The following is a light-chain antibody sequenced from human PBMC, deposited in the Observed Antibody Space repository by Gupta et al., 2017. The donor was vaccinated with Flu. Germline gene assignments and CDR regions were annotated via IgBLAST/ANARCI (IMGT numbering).Light chain of an antibody. CDR3: QQTYNIPPWT. CDR2: NAS. CDR1: QSIKTY. Sequence: SSLSASVGDRGNITCRASQSIKTYLNWYQQKPGKAPNLLIKNASSLETGVPSRFSGSGSGTDFSLSISSLQLDDFATYYCQQTYNIPPWTFGQGTKVEFK. J-gene: IGKJ1*01. V-gene: IGKV1-39*01.